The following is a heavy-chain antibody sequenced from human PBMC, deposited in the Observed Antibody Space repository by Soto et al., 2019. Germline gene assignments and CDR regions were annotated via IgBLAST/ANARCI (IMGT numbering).Heavy chain of an antibody. D-gene: IGHD3-10*01. V-gene: IGHV1-69*13. CDR3: SLYMVRGVIITGNYGMDV. J-gene: IGHJ6*02. CDR2: IIPIFGTA. CDR1: GGTFSSYA. Sequence: ASVKVSCKASGGTFSSYAISWVRQAPGQGLEWMGGIIPIFGTANYAQKFQGRVTITADESTSTAYMELSSLRSEDTAVYYCSLYMVRGVIITGNYGMDVWGQGTTVTVSS.